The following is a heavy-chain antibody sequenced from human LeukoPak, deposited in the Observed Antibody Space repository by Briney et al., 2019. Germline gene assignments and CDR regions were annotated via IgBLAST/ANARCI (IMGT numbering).Heavy chain of an antibody. V-gene: IGHV3-21*01. Sequence: GGSLRLSCAASGFAFSSYAMTWVRQAPGKGLEWVSIISSGSSAIFSADALKGRFTISRDDAKNLLYLDMNSLRAEDTAVYYCARGHTAVTRYFDFWGQGTLVTVSS. CDR3: ARGHTAVTRYFDF. D-gene: IGHD4-17*01. CDR1: GFAFSSYA. CDR2: ISSGSSAI. J-gene: IGHJ4*02.